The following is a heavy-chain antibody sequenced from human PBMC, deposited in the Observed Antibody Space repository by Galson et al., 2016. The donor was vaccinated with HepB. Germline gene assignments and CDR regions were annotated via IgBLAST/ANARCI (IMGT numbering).Heavy chain of an antibody. V-gene: IGHV4-39*07. CDR2: IYYSGST. Sequence: SETLSLTCTVSGGSISGSPYSWGWVRQPPGKGLEWIGSIYYSGSTYYNPSLKSRVTISLDISKNQFSLNLNSVTAADTAMYYCATDPHFWGQGTLVTVSS. CDR3: ATDPHF. CDR1: GGSISGSPYS. J-gene: IGHJ4*02.